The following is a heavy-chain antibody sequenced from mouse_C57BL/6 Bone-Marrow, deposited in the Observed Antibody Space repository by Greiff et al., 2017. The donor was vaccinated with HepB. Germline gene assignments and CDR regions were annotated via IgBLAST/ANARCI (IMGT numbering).Heavy chain of an antibody. J-gene: IGHJ2*01. CDR3: ARDSAIYYYGSSYYFDY. V-gene: IGHV5-4*01. Sequence: EVQVVESGGGLVKPGGSLKLSCAASGFTFSSYAMSWVRQTPEKRLEWVATISDGGSYTYYPDNVKGRFTIARDNAKNKLYLQMSHLKSDDTAMYYCARDSAIYYYGSSYYFDYWGQGTTLTVSS. CDR2: ISDGGSYT. CDR1: GFTFSSYA. D-gene: IGHD1-1*01.